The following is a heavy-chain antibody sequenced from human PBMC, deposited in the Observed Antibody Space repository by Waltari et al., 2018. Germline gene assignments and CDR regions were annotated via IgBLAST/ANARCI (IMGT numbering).Heavy chain of an antibody. V-gene: IGHV1-2*06. J-gene: IGHJ3*02. Sequence: QVQLVQSGAVVKKPGASVKVSCKASGYTFTGYYMHWVPQAPGQWLEWMGRINPNSGGTNYAQKFQGRVTMTRDTSISTAYMELSRLRSDDTAVYYCARANYPRIAAAGSDDDFDIWGQGTMVTVSS. CDR3: ARANYPRIAAAGSDDDFDI. CDR1: GYTFTGYY. D-gene: IGHD6-13*01. CDR2: INPNSGGT.